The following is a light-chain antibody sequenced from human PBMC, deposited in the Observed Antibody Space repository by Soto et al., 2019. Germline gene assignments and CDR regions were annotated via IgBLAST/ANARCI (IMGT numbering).Light chain of an antibody. CDR3: AAWDDSLSGLHVV. CDR2: RNN. CDR1: SSNIGSNY. V-gene: IGLV1-47*01. J-gene: IGLJ2*01. Sequence: QSVLTQPPSASGTPGQRVTISRSGSSSNIGSNYVYWYQQLPGTAPKLLIYRNNQRPSGVPDRFSGSKSGTSASLAISGLRSEDEADYYCAAWDDSLSGLHVVFGGGTKLTVL.